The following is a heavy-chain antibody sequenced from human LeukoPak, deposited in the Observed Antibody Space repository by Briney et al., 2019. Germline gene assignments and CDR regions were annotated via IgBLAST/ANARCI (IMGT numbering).Heavy chain of an antibody. CDR1: GYSISSGYY. CDR3: VSHRGLGGSSSYFDY. V-gene: IGHV4-38-2*02. CDR2: IYHSGST. D-gene: IGHD6-6*01. Sequence: SETLSLTCTVSGYSISSGYYWGWIRQPPGKGLEWIGSIYHSGSTYYNPALKSRVTISVDTSKNQFSLNLSSVTAADTAVYYCVSHRGLGGSSSYFDYWGQGTLVTVSS. J-gene: IGHJ4*02.